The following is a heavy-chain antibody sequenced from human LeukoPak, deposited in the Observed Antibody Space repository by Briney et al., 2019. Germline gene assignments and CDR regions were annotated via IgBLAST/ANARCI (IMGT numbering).Heavy chain of an antibody. CDR1: GGSISSSSYY. J-gene: IGHJ2*01. CDR3: ARGLGRGYSYGPTNWYFDL. D-gene: IGHD5-18*01. V-gene: IGHV4-39*07. CDR2: IYYTGNT. Sequence: SETLSLTCTVSGGSISSSSYYWGWIRQPPGKGLEWIGSIYYTGNTYYNPSLKSRVTISVDTSKNQFSLKLSSVTAADTAVYYCARGLGRGYSYGPTNWYFDLWGRGTLVTVSS.